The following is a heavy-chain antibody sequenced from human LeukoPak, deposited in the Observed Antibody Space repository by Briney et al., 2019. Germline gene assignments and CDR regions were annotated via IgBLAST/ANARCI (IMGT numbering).Heavy chain of an antibody. V-gene: IGHV1-46*01. D-gene: IGHD3-22*01. CDR3: ARILITIPTVDRTRYDSSGYQAS. CDR2: INPSGGST. J-gene: IGHJ4*02. CDR1: GYTFTSYY. Sequence: ASVKVSCKASGYTFTSYYMHWVRQPPGQGLEWMGIINPSGGSTSYAQKFQGRVTMTRDTSTSTVYMELSSLRSEDTAVYYCARILITIPTVDRTRYDSSGYQASWGQGTLVTVSS.